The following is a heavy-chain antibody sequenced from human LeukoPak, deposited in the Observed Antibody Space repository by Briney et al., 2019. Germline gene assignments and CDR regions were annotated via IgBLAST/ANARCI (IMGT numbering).Heavy chain of an antibody. V-gene: IGHV5-51*01. CDR1: GYSFTSYW. Sequence: GESLKISCKGSGYSFTSYWIGWVRQMPGKGLEWMGIIYPGDSDTRYSPSFQGQVTISADKSISTAYLQWSSLKASDTAMYYRARRGSYSSSWYGYYCDYWGQGTLVTVSS. D-gene: IGHD6-13*01. J-gene: IGHJ4*02. CDR2: IYPGDSDT. CDR3: ARRGSYSSSWYGYYCDY.